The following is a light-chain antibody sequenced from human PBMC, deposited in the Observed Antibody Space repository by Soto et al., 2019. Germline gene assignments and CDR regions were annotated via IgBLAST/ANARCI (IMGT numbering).Light chain of an antibody. CDR1: QSVSNNY. Sequence: EIVLTQSPGTLSLSPGERATLSCRASQSVSNNYLAWYQQKPGQAPRLLIDGASNRSTGIPGRFSSSGSGKDFPLTISRLEPEDFAVYYCQQYGSSGTFGQGTKVEIK. V-gene: IGKV3-20*01. J-gene: IGKJ1*01. CDR2: GAS. CDR3: QQYGSSGT.